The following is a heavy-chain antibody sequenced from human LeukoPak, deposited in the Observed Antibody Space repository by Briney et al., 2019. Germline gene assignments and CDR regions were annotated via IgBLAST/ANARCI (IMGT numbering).Heavy chain of an antibody. D-gene: IGHD4-23*01. V-gene: IGHV4-4*07. Sequence: PGGSLRLSCATSGFTFSHAWMSWIRQPAGKGLEWIGRIYSSGSTNYNPSLKSRVTMSVDTPKNQFSLKLTSVTAADTAVYYCARDYGGYWGQGTLVSVSS. CDR3: ARDYGGY. CDR1: GFTFSHAW. CDR2: IYSSGST. J-gene: IGHJ4*02.